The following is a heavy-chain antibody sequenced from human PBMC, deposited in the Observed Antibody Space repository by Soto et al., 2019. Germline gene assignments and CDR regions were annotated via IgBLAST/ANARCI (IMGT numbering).Heavy chain of an antibody. V-gene: IGHV3-23*01. D-gene: IGHD3-10*01. CDR1: EFVFINYA. J-gene: IGHJ4*02. CDR3: AKFQGSTFNPIDY. Sequence: GWSLRLSGASAEFVFINYAMTWVSQAPGKGLEWVSAISGVDHSTYYADSVKGRFTISRDNSKNTLFLQMNSLRVEDSAIYYCAKFQGSTFNPIDYWGQGTLVTVSS. CDR2: ISGVDHST.